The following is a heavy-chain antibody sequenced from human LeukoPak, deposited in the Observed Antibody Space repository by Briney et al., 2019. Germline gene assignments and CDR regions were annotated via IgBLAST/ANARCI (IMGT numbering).Heavy chain of an antibody. CDR1: GYTFTGYY. Sequence: GASVKVSCKASGYTFTGYYMHWVRQAPGQGLEWMGWINPNSGGTNYAQKFQGRVTMTRDTSISTAYMELSSLRSEDTAVYYCARETTVTARHYYFDYWGQGTLVTVSS. CDR2: INPNSGGT. D-gene: IGHD4-11*01. V-gene: IGHV1-2*02. CDR3: ARETTVTARHYYFDY. J-gene: IGHJ4*02.